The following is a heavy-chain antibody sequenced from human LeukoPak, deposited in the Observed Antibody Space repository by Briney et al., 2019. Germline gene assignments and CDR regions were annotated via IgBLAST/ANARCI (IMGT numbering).Heavy chain of an antibody. CDR1: GYTFTSYD. J-gene: IGHJ6*02. D-gene: IGHD6-13*01. CDR3: ARLGSSWYYYYYGMDV. Sequence: GASVKVSCKASGYTFTSYDISWVRQATGQGLEWMGWMNPNSGNTGYAQKFQGRVTMTRNTSISTAYMELSSLRSEDTAVYYRARLGSSWYYYYYGMDVWGQGTTVTVSS. V-gene: IGHV1-8*01. CDR2: MNPNSGNT.